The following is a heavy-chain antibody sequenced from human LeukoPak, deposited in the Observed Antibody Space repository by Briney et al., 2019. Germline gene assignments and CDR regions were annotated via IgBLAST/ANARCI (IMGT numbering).Heavy chain of an antibody. Sequence: PGGSLRPSCAASGFRVSDYYMSWVRQAPGKGLEWVGLIRDSGEAFYADFARGRFAISRDESENTLYLQMNSLRVEDTAVYFCARDRAANQDWVEFDPWGQGTPVIVSS. CDR2: IRDSGEA. J-gene: IGHJ5*02. CDR3: ARDRAANQDWVEFDP. D-gene: IGHD3/OR15-3a*01. CDR1: GFRVSDYY. V-gene: IGHV3-66*03.